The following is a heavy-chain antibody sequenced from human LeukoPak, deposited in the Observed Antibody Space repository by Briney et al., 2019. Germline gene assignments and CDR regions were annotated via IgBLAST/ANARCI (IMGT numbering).Heavy chain of an antibody. V-gene: IGHV1-69*13. J-gene: IGHJ6*03. Sequence: VKVSCKASGGTFSSCAISWVRQAPGQGLEWMGGIIPIFGTANYAQKFQGRVTITADESTSTAYMELSSLRSEDTAVYYCARDYDFWSGYSSQYYYYYMDVWGKGTTVTVSS. CDR1: GGTFSSCA. CDR2: IIPIFGTA. CDR3: ARDYDFWSGYSSQYYYYYMDV. D-gene: IGHD3-3*01.